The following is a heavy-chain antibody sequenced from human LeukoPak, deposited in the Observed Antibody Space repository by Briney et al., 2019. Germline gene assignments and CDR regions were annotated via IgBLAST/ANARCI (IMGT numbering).Heavy chain of an antibody. CDR3: ARDGPYYDVLTGYPPFDY. D-gene: IGHD3-9*01. CDR2: ISYDGNNK. CDR1: RFTFSSYT. Sequence: GGSLRLSCAASRFTFSSYTIHWVRQAPGKGLEWVAVISYDGNNKYYADSVKGRFTISRDSSKNTLYLQMNSLRPEDTAVYYCARDGPYYDVLTGYPPFDYWGQGTLVTVSS. V-gene: IGHV3-30-3*01. J-gene: IGHJ4*02.